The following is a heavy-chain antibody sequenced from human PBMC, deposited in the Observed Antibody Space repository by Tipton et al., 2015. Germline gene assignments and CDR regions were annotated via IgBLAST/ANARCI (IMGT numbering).Heavy chain of an antibody. J-gene: IGHJ6*02. CDR1: SDSISKYY. Sequence: TLSLTCSVSSDSISKYYWSWIRQPPGKELEWIGYIQYSGSTNYNPSLKSRVTISVDTSKTQFSLKLTSVTAADTAIYYCARDLEHGMDVWGQVTTVTVSS. V-gene: IGHV4-59*01. CDR2: IQYSGST. CDR3: ARDLEHGMDV. D-gene: IGHD5-24*01.